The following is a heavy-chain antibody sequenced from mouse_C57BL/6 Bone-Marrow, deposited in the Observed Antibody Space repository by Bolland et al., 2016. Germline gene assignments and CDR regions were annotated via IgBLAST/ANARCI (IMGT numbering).Heavy chain of an antibody. CDR2: TT. Sequence: TTSYNQKFKGKATLTVDQSSSTAYMQLNSLTSEDSAVYYCAREGGSYAMDYWGQGTS. V-gene: IGHV1-39*01. J-gene: IGHJ4*01. CDR3: AREGGSYAMDY. D-gene: IGHD1-1*02.